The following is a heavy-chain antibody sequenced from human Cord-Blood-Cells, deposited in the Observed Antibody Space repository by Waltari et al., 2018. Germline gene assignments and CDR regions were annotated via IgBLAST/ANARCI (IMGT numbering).Heavy chain of an antibody. V-gene: IGHV1-8*01. Sequence: QVQLVQSGAEVKKPGASVKVSCKASGYTFTSYDINWVRQATGQGLEWMGWRNQNSGNKGYAQKFQCRVTMTRNTAIGTAYRALSRRRSEDTAVYYGAHITGDPIWGDAFDIWGQGTMGTVSS. CDR3: AHITGDPIWGDAFDI. D-gene: IGHD7-27*01. CDR2: RNQNSGNK. J-gene: IGHJ3*02. CDR1: GYTFTSYD.